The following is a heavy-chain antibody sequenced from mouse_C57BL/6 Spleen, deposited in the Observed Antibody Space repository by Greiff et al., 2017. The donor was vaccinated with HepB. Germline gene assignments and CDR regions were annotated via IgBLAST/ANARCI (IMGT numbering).Heavy chain of an antibody. Sequence: QVQLQQPGAELVRPGSSVKLSCKASGYTFTSYWMDWVKQRPGQGLEWIGNIYPSDSETHYNQKFKGKATLTVDTSSSTAYMQLSSLTSEDSAVYYCARRITTVVATPYFDVWGTGTTVTVSS. CDR3: ARRITTVVATPYFDV. CDR1: GYTFTSYW. J-gene: IGHJ1*03. V-gene: IGHV1-61*01. D-gene: IGHD1-1*01. CDR2: IYPSDSET.